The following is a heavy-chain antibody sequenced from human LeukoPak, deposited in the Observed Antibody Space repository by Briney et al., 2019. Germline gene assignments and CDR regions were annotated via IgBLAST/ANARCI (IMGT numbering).Heavy chain of an antibody. D-gene: IGHD3-9*01. CDR1: GGTFSSYA. CDR2: IIPILGIA. Sequence: AASVKVSCKASGGTFSSYAISWVRQAPGQGLEWMGRIIPILGIANYAQKFQGRVTITADKSTSTAYMELSSLRSEDTAVYYCASNYDILTGYSSYYFDYWGQGTLVTVSS. V-gene: IGHV1-69*04. CDR3: ASNYDILTGYSSYYFDY. J-gene: IGHJ4*02.